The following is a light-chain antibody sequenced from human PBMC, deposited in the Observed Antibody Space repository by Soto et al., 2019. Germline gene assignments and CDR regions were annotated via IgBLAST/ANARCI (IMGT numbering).Light chain of an antibody. J-gene: IGKJ4*01. CDR1: QSVSSY. Sequence: EIVLTQSPATLSFSPGERATLSCRASQSVSSYLAWYQQKPGQAPRLLIYDASNRATGIPARFSGSGSGTDFTLTISSLEPEDFAVYYCQQRATFGGGTKVEIK. V-gene: IGKV3-11*01. CDR3: QQRAT. CDR2: DAS.